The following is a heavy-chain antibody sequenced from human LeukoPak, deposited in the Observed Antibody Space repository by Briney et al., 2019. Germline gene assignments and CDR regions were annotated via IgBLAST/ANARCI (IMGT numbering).Heavy chain of an antibody. CDR1: GGTLSDHV. Sequence: ASVKVSRKASGGTLSDHVISWVRQAPGHGLEWMGGIIPLKGTSKLTQKLQDRATISADESTNTVYMEVRSLRSEDTALYYCATYDVLTGFEYWGQGTLVIVSS. J-gene: IGHJ4*02. V-gene: IGHV1-69*13. CDR2: IIPLKGTS. CDR3: ATYDVLTGFEY. D-gene: IGHD3-9*01.